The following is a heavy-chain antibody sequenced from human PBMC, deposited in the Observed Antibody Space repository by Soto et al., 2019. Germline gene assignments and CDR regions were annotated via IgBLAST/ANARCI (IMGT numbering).Heavy chain of an antibody. D-gene: IGHD5-12*01. CDR2: IIPIFGTA. CDR3: ARLAIVATIDAFDI. Sequence: ASVKVSCKASGGTFSSYAISWVRQAPGQGLEWMGGIIPIFGTANYAQKFQGRVTITADESTSTAYMELSSLRSEDTAVYYCARLAIVATIDAFDIWGQGTMVTVSS. CDR1: GGTFSSYA. V-gene: IGHV1-69*13. J-gene: IGHJ3*02.